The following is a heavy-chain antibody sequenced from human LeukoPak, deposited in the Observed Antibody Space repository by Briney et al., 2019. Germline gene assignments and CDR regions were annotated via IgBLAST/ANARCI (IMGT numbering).Heavy chain of an antibody. CDR2: TYYRSTWYN. CDR1: GDSVSSNSVT. Sequence: SQTLSLTCAISGDSVSSNSVTWNWIRQSPSRGLEWLGRTYYRSTWYNDYAVSVRGRITVNPDTSKSQFSLHLNSVTPEDTAVYYCARRLTQYDCFDPWGQGILVTVSS. V-gene: IGHV6-1*01. CDR3: ARRLTQYDCFDP. D-gene: IGHD2-2*01. J-gene: IGHJ5*02.